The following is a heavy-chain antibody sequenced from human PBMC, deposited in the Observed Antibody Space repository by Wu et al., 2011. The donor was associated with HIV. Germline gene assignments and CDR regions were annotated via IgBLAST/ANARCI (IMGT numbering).Heavy chain of an antibody. Sequence: QSGAEVKKPGASVKISCKASGYTFTDYYIHWVRQAPGQGLEWMGWIRPDSGGTNYEQKFQGRVSMTRDTSISAAFMELRSLTPHDTAVYYCARDVETGPGGFLGMDVWGRGTTVTVSS. D-gene: IGHD3-10*01. CDR1: GYTFTDYY. CDR2: IRPDSGGT. V-gene: IGHV1-2*02. J-gene: IGHJ6*02. CDR3: ARDVETGPGGFLGMDV.